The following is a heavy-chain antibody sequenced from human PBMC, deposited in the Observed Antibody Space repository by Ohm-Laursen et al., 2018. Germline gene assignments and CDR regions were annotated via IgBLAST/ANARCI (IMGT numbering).Heavy chain of an antibody. CDR1: GYTLTELS. V-gene: IGHV1-24*01. Sequence: SVKVSCKVSGYTLTELSMHWVRQAPGKGLEWMGGFDPEDGETIYAQKFQGRVTMTEDTSTDTAYMELSSLRSEDTAVYYCATDPFGDFGVDYWGQGTLVTVSS. D-gene: IGHD3-3*01. CDR3: ATDPFGDFGVDY. CDR2: FDPEDGET. J-gene: IGHJ4*02.